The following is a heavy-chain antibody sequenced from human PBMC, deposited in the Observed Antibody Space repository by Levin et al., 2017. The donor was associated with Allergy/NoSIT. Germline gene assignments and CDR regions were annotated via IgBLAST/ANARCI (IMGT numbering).Heavy chain of an antibody. CDR1: GFTFSSYS. Sequence: PGGSLRLSCAASGFTFSSYSMNWVRQAPGKGLEWVSSISSSSSYIYYADSVKGRFTISRDNAKNSLYLQMNSLRAEDTAVYYCARGPDGHRGFVGATSYYFDYWGQGILVTVSS. CDR3: ARGPDGHRGFVGATSYYFDY. CDR2: ISSSSSYI. D-gene: IGHD1-26*01. V-gene: IGHV3-21*01. J-gene: IGHJ4*02.